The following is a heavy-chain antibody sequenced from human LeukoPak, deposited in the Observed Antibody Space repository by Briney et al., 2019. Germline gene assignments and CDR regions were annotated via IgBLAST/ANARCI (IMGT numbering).Heavy chain of an antibody. CDR2: INHSGST. V-gene: IGHV4-34*01. J-gene: IGHJ6*03. CDR1: GGSFSGYY. Sequence: PSETLSLTCAVYGGSFSGYYWSWIRQPPGKGLEWIGEINHSGSTNYNPSLESRVTISVDKSKNQFSLKLNSVTAADTAVYYCARDPSSSYYYYMDVWGKGTTVTVSS. CDR3: ARDPSSSYYYYMDV. D-gene: IGHD6-6*01.